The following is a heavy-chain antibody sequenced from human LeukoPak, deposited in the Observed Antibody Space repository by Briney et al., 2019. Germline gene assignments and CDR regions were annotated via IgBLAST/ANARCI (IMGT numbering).Heavy chain of an antibody. CDR3: ARSYSSSDHYYYYGMDV. V-gene: IGHV4-59*08. CDR2: NNYIRTT. Sequence: SETLPLTCTVSGGSISSYYWNWIRQPPGKGLEGIGYNNYIRTTDYNPSLKSRVTISLDTSKNRFSLKLSSVTAADTAMYYCARSYSSSDHYYYYGMDVWGQGTTVTVSS. J-gene: IGHJ6*02. CDR1: GGSISSYY. D-gene: IGHD6-13*01.